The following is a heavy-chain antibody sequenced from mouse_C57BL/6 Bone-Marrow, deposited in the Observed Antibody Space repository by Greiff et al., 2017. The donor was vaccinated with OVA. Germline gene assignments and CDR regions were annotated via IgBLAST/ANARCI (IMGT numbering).Heavy chain of an antibody. CDR2: IDPSDSYT. Sequence: QVQLQQPGAELVMPGASVKLSCKASGYTFTSYWMHWVKQRPGQGLEWIGEIDPSDSYTNYNQKFKGKSTLTVDKSSSTAYMPLSSLTSEDSAVYYCAREDYYYFDYWGQGTTLTVSS. CDR3: AREDYYYFDY. V-gene: IGHV1-69*01. D-gene: IGHD2-13*01. J-gene: IGHJ2*01. CDR1: GYTFTSYW.